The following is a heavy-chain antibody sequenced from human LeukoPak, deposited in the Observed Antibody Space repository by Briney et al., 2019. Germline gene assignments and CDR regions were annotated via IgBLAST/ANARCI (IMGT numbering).Heavy chain of an antibody. J-gene: IGHJ4*02. V-gene: IGHV4-31*03. CDR2: IYYSGST. CDR1: GGSISSGGYY. CDR3: ARGGPVYPLNDY. Sequence: SETLSLTCTVSGGSISSGGYYWRWIRQHPGKGLEWIGYIYYSGSTYYNPSLKSRVTISVDTSKNQFSLKLSSVTAADTAVYYCARGGPVYPLNDYWGQGTLVTVSS. D-gene: IGHD6-6*01.